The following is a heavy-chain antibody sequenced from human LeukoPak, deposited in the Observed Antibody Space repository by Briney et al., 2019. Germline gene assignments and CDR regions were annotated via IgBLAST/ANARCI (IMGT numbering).Heavy chain of an antibody. CDR1: GYTFTSYD. CDR2: MNPNSGNT. D-gene: IGHD3-9*01. Sequence: ASVKVSCKASGYTFTSYDINWVRQATGQGLEWMGWMNPNSGNTGYAQKFQGRVTMTRNTSISTAYMELSSLRSEDTAVYYCARSRTGSYYDILTGYPDYYYYYGMDVWGQGTTVTVS. CDR3: ARSRTGSYYDILTGYPDYYYYYGMDV. V-gene: IGHV1-8*01. J-gene: IGHJ6*02.